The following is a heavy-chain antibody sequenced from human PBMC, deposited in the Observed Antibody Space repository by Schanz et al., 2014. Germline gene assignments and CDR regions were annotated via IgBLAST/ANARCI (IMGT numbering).Heavy chain of an antibody. D-gene: IGHD3-10*01. CDR1: GFTFSSYW. CDR3: AKGRFGELSAFDI. J-gene: IGHJ3*02. V-gene: IGHV3-23*01. Sequence: EVQLLESGGGLVQPGGSLRLSCAASGFTFSSYWMHWVRQVPGKGLVWVSAISGGGGTTYYTDSVKGRFTISRDNSKSTLYLQMSSLRAEDTAVYYCAKGRFGELSAFDIWGQGTMVTVSS. CDR2: ISGGGGTT.